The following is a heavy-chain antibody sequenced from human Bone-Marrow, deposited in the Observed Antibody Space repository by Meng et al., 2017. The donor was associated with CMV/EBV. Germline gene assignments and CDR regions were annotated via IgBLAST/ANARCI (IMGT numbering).Heavy chain of an antibody. D-gene: IGHD2-8*01. V-gene: IGHV3-15*01. CDR2: IKSKTDGGTT. CDR1: GFTFSNAW. Sequence: GGSLRLSCAASGFTFSNAWMSWVRQAPGKGLEWVGRIKSKTDGGTTDYAAPVKGRFTISRDDSKNTLYLQMNSLRAEDTAVYYCARGGRGPRRLGYCTNGVCSIFDYWGQGTLVTVSS. CDR3: ARGGRGPRRLGYCTNGVCSIFDY. J-gene: IGHJ4*02.